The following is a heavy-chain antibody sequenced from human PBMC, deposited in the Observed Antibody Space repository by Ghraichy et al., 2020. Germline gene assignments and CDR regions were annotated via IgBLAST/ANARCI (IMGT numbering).Heavy chain of an antibody. D-gene: IGHD3-10*01. CDR3: ARARYGSGTYPHYYHYYGVDV. CDR2: INFDGSSA. J-gene: IGHJ6*02. CDR1: GFTLSGYW. Sequence: GGSMRLSCAASGFTLSGYWMHWVRQAPGKGLVWVSRINFDGSSATYADSVKGRFTISRDNAKNTLYLQMNSLRAEDTAVYYCARARYGSGTYPHYYHYYGVDVWGQGTTVTVSS. V-gene: IGHV3-74*01.